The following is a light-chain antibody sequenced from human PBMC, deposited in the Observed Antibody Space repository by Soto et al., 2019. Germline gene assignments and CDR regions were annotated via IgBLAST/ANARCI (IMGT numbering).Light chain of an antibody. CDR1: LSVTSNY. CDR3: RQYVRSPDS. CDR2: GAS. J-gene: IGKJ1*01. Sequence: IVLTQSPGTLSLSPGESATLSCRASLSVTSNYLAWYQQKPGQAPRLLIYGASNSATDIPDRFSGSGSGTDFTLNICRLEREDFAMYFCRQYVRSPDSFGQGTKVEIK. V-gene: IGKV3-20*01.